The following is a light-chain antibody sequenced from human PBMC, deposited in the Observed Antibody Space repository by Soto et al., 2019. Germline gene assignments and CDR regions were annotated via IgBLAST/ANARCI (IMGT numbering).Light chain of an antibody. CDR2: DVS. Sequence: EIVLTQSPATLSLSPGERATLSCRASQSVTSYLAWYQQKPGQAPRLLIYDVSNRASGIPARFSGGGSGTEFTLTITSLQSEDFAVYCCQQFDGSLWTFGPGTKVDIK. CDR1: QSVTSY. CDR3: QQFDGSLWT. J-gene: IGKJ1*01. V-gene: IGKV3-11*01.